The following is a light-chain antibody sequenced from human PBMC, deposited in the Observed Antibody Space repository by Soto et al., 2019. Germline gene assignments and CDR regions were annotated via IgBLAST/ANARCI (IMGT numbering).Light chain of an antibody. J-gene: IGKJ1*01. CDR1: QSVASN. Sequence: EIVLTQSPATLSVSPGERVTLSCRARQSVASNVAWYQQRVGQPPRLLIFSASRRATGVPARFSGSGSGTEFTLTLSSLQSDDVAVYYCQQYNDWPRPFGQGTRVEIK. V-gene: IGKV3-15*01. CDR2: SAS. CDR3: QQYNDWPRP.